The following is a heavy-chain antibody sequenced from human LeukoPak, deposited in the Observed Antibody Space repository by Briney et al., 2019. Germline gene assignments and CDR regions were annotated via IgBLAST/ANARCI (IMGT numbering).Heavy chain of an antibody. CDR1: GFTFTIYA. V-gene: IGHV3-23*01. J-gene: IGHJ4*02. CDR2: ISDSGDRT. Sequence: GGSLRLSCVASGFTFTIYAMSWVRQSPGKGLEWVLSISDSGDRTYYADSVKGRFTISRDNSRNTLYLQVNSLRAEDTAVYYCAKSGSVPPDYWGQGTLVTVSS. CDR3: AKSGSVPPDY. D-gene: IGHD2-2*01.